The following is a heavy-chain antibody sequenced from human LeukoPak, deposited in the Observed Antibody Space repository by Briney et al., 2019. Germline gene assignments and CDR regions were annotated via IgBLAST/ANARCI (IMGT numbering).Heavy chain of an antibody. CDR2: ISSSSSYI. D-gene: IGHD6-13*01. J-gene: IGHJ6*03. V-gene: IGHV3-21*01. CDR3: ARAGYSSSWYDYYYYYMDV. Sequence: GGSLRLSCAASGLTFSSYSMNWVRQAPGKGLEWVSSISSSSSYIYYADSVKGRFTISRDNAKNSLYLQMNSLRAEDTAVYYCARAGYSSSWYDYYYYYMDVWGKGTTVTVSS. CDR1: GLTFSSYS.